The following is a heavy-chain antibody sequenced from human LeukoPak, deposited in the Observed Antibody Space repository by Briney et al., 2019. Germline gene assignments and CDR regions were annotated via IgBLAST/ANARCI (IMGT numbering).Heavy chain of an antibody. CDR3: AKNHDSNGYLTDDAFDL. CDR1: GFTFSTYA. D-gene: IGHD3-22*01. J-gene: IGHJ3*01. CDR2: ISVSGSST. Sequence: GGSLRLSCAASGFTFSTYAMNWVRQAPGKGLEWVSVISVSGSSTYYADSVKGRFTISRDSSKSTLYLQMNSLRAEDTAIYYCAKNHDSNGYLTDDAFDLWGQGTMVTVSS. V-gene: IGHV3-23*01.